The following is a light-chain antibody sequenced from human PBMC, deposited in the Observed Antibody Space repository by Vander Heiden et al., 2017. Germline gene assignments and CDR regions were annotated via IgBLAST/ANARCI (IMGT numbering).Light chain of an antibody. CDR3: CSYTGNTTPYV. CDR2: DVT. V-gene: IGLV2-14*01. Sequence: QSALAPPASVSGSPGQSITISCSGTSSDIGSYSYVSWYQQYPGKAPKLIIYDVTYRPSGLSNRFSGSKSGNTASLTISGLQAEDEADYYCCSYTGNTTPYVFGTGTKVTVL. CDR1: SSDIGSYSY. J-gene: IGLJ1*01.